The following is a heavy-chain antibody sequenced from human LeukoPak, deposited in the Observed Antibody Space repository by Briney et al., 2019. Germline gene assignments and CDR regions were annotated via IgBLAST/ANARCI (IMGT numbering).Heavy chain of an antibody. Sequence: GGSLRLSCAASGFTVSSNYMSWVGQAPGKGLEWVSVIYSGGSTYYPDSVKGRFTISRDNSKNTLYLQMNSLRAEDTAVYYCARELTYYYGSGSSYKSPYSYFDYWGQGTLVTVSS. J-gene: IGHJ4*02. D-gene: IGHD3-10*01. CDR1: GFTVSSNY. CDR3: ARELTYYYGSGSSYKSPYSYFDY. V-gene: IGHV3-66*01. CDR2: IYSGGST.